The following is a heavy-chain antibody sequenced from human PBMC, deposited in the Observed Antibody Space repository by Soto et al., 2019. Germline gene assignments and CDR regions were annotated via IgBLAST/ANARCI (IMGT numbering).Heavy chain of an antibody. J-gene: IGHJ3*02. Sequence: PGGSLRLSCAASGFTFSSYSMNWVRQAPGKGLEWVSYISSSSSTIYYADSVKGRFTISRDNAKNSLYLQMNSLRAEDTAVYYCARDRLRVSDAFDIWGQGTMVTVSS. CDR3: ARDRLRVSDAFDI. CDR2: ISSSSSTI. CDR1: GFTFSSYS. V-gene: IGHV3-48*01.